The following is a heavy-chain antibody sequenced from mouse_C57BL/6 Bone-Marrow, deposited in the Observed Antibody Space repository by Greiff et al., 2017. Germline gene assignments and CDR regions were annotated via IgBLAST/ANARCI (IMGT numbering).Heavy chain of an antibody. V-gene: IGHV1-80*01. CDR1: GYAFSSYW. J-gene: IGHJ4*01. CDR3: ASSFYGNYAMDY. Sequence: VKLMESGAELVKPGASVKISCKASGYAFSSYWMNWVKQRPGKGLEWIGQIYPGDGDTNYNGKFKGKATLTADKSSSTAYMQLSSLTSEDSAVYFGASSFYGNYAMDYWGQGTSVTVSS. CDR2: IYPGDGDT. D-gene: IGHD2-10*01.